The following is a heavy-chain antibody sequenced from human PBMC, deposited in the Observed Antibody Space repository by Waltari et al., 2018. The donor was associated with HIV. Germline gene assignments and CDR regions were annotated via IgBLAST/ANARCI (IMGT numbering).Heavy chain of an antibody. CDR2: ISHSGST. Sequence: QVHLQESGPGLVKPSETLSLSCTVSGGPISTHYWSWIRQPTGKGLEWIGYISHSGSTNYNPSLKSRVTISGDTSKTQFSLRLSSVTAADTAVYYCARGSYDNSAFYDAFDIWGQGTMVTVSS. CDR1: GGPISTHY. D-gene: IGHD3-22*01. CDR3: ARGSYDNSAFYDAFDI. J-gene: IGHJ3*02. V-gene: IGHV4-59*11.